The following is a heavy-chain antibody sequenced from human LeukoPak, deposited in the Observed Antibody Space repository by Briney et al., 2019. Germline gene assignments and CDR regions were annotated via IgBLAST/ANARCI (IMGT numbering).Heavy chain of an antibody. Sequence: GGSLRLSGAASGFTFSSYGMHWVRQAPGKGLEWVAVISFDGSSKYYADSVKGRFTISRDNSKNTLYLQMHSLRAEDTAVYYCARSLGGYSYVDYWGQGTLVTVSS. D-gene: IGHD5-18*01. CDR1: GFTFSSYG. J-gene: IGHJ4*02. CDR2: ISFDGSSK. V-gene: IGHV3-30*03. CDR3: ARSLGGYSYVDY.